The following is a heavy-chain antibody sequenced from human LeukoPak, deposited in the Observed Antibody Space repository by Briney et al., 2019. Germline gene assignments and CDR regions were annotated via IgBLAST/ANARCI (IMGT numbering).Heavy chain of an antibody. Sequence: PGGSPRLSCAASGFTFSTYWMSWVRQAPGKGLEWVANIKQDGNEKYYVDSVKGRFTISRDNAKNSLYLQMNGLRAEDTAVYYCAKIEYSRSSLSYFDYWGQGALVTVSS. CDR2: IKQDGNEK. CDR3: AKIEYSRSSLSYFDY. D-gene: IGHD6-6*01. CDR1: GFTFSTYW. V-gene: IGHV3-7*01. J-gene: IGHJ4*02.